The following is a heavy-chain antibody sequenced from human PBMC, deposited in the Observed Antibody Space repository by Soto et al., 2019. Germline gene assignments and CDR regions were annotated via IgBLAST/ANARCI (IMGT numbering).Heavy chain of an antibody. J-gene: IGHJ6*02. CDR3: ARGTTTRGNYYSGMDV. D-gene: IGHD4-4*01. Sequence: EVQLVESGGGLVQPGGSLRLSCAASGFNFSNYWMHWVRQAPGKGLVWVSRMNSAGNSINYADSVKGRFTISRDNAKNTLYLQMHSLRVEDTAVYFCARGTTTRGNYYSGMDVWGQGTAVTVSS. V-gene: IGHV3-74*01. CDR1: GFNFSNYW. CDR2: MNSAGNSI.